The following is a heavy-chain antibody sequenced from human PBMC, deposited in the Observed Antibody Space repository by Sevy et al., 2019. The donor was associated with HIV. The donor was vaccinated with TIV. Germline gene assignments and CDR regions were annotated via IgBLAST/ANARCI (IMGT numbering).Heavy chain of an antibody. Sequence: GESLKISCKGSGYNFPNYWVGWVRQMPGKGLEWMGIIYPGDSDTRYSPSFQGQVTMSADKSVNTAYLQWSRLKASDTAMYYCVRHGIGYSAYVGADYWGQGTLVTVSS. CDR1: GYNFPNYW. D-gene: IGHD5-12*01. CDR3: VRHGIGYSAYVGADY. V-gene: IGHV5-51*01. CDR2: IYPGDSDT. J-gene: IGHJ4*02.